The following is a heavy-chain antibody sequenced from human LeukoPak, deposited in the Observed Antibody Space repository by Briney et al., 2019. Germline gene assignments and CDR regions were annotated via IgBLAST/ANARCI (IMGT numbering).Heavy chain of an antibody. CDR3: ARCKSRYCSSTSCSNYYYYYMDV. V-gene: IGHV1-24*01. D-gene: IGHD2-2*01. CDR2: FDPEDGET. CDR1: GYTLTELS. Sequence: GASVKVSCKVSGYTLTELSMHWVRQAPGKGLEWMGGFDPEDGETIYAQKFQGRVTITTDESTSTAYMELSSLRSEDTAVYYCARCKSRYCSSTSCSNYYYYYMDVWGKGTTVTVSS. J-gene: IGHJ6*03.